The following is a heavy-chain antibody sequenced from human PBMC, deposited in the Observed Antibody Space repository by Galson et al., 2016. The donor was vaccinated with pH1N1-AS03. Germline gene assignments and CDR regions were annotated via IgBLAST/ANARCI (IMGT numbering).Heavy chain of an antibody. CDR1: GYIFTSYW. CDR2: IYPGDSDT. Sequence: QSGAEVKKPGESLKISCKTSGYIFTSYWVAWVRHMPGKGLEWMGIIYPGDSDTRYSPSFQGQVTISADRSINTAYLQWSSPIASDTAIYYCARQVRDGYNDYFDYWGQGILVTVSS. J-gene: IGHJ4*02. D-gene: IGHD5-24*01. CDR3: ARQVRDGYNDYFDY. V-gene: IGHV5-51*01.